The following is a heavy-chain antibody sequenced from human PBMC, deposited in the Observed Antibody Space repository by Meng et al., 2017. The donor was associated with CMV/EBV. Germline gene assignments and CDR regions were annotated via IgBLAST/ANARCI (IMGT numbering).Heavy chain of an antibody. CDR1: GFTFSDYN. CDR2: ISSSGSTI. D-gene: IGHD3-10*01. Sequence: GASLKISCAASGFTFSDYNMSWIRQAPGKGLEWVSYISSSGSTIYYEDSVKGRFTISRDNAKSSLYLLMNSLRAEDTAVYYCARDPAPIIYGSGFDYWGQGTLVTVSS. CDR3: ARDPAPIIYGSGFDY. V-gene: IGHV3-11*04. J-gene: IGHJ4*02.